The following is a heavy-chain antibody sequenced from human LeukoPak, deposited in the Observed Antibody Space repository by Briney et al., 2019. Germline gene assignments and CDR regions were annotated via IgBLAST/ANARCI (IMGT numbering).Heavy chain of an antibody. J-gene: IGHJ4*02. D-gene: IGHD1-26*01. CDR1: GFTFSSYA. V-gene: IGHV3-23*01. CDR2: ISDNGART. CDR3: AKENLVGTTTAYDY. Sequence: GGSLSLSCAASGFTFSSYAMNWVCQAPGKGLEWVSTISDNGARTYYADSVKGRFTISRGNSKNTLYLKMNSLRAEDTAIYYCAKENLVGTTTAYDYWGQGTLVTVSS.